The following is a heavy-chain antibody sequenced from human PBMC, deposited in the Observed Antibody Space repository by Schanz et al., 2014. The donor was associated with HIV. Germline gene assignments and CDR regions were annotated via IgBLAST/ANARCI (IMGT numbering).Heavy chain of an antibody. V-gene: IGHV3-30*03. J-gene: IGHJ6*02. CDR1: GFTFSSYG. Sequence: QVQLVESGGGVVQPGRSLRLSCAASGFTFSSYGMHWVRQAPGKGLEWVAVISYDGSNKYYADSVKGRFTISRDNSKNTLYLQMNSLRDEDTAVYYCARSPSYGMDVWGQGTTVTVS. CDR2: ISYDGSNK. CDR3: ARSPSYGMDV.